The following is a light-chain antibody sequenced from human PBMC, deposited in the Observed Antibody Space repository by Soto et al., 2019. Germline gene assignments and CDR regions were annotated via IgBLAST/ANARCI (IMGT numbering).Light chain of an antibody. J-gene: IGLJ2*01. CDR2: DVS. V-gene: IGLV2-14*01. Sequence: QSALTQPASVSGSPGQSITISCTGTSSDVGGYNYVSWYQQHPGKAPKLMIYDVSNRPSGVSNRFSGSKSGNTASLTISGLQAEDAADYYCSSDTSSSTLVVFGGGTKLTVL. CDR1: SSDVGGYNY. CDR3: SSDTSSSTLVV.